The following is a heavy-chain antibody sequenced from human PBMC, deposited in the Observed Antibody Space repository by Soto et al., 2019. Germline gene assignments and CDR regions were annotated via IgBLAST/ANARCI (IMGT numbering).Heavy chain of an antibody. Sequence: EVQLVESGGGLVKPGGSLRLSCAASGFTFSSYSMNWVRQAPGKGLEWVSSISSSSSYIYYADSVKGRFTISRDNDKNSLYLQMNSLRAEDTAVYYCARDLAVVVVPAAIQNDYEYMDVWGKGTTVTVSS. J-gene: IGHJ6*03. D-gene: IGHD2-2*01. CDR1: GFTFSSYS. CDR2: ISSSSSYI. V-gene: IGHV3-21*04. CDR3: ARDLAVVVVPAAIQNDYEYMDV.